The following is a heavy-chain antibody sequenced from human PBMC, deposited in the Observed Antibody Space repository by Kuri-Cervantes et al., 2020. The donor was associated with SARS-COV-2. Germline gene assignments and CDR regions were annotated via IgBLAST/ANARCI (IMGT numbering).Heavy chain of an antibody. V-gene: IGHV3-23*01. CDR3: AKSGLDCSSTSCYVGAYYYYGMDV. D-gene: IGHD2-2*01. J-gene: IGHJ6*02. Sequence: YADSVKDRFTLSRDNAKNMLFLQMNSLRAEDTAVYYCAKSGLDCSSTSCYVGAYYYYGMDVWGQGTTVTVSS.